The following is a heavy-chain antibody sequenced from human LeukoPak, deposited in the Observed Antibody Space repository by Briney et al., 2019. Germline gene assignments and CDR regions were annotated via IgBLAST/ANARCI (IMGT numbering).Heavy chain of an antibody. V-gene: IGHV1-46*01. CDR1: GYTFTSYY. J-gene: IGHJ4*02. CDR2: INPSGGDT. D-gene: IGHD3-3*01. CDR3: ARATIFGVAPVPFDY. Sequence: ASVKVSCKASGYTFTSYYMHWVRQAPGQGLQWMGIINPSGGDTTYAQKFQGRVTMMRDTSTSTVYLELSSLTSEDTAMYYCARATIFGVAPVPFDYWGRGTLVTVSS.